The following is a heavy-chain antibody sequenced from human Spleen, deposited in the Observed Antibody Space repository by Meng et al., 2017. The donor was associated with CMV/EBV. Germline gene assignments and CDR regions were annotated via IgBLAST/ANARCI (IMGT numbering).Heavy chain of an antibody. V-gene: IGHV5-51*01. D-gene: IGHD6-13*01. CDR2: IYPDNSDT. CDR1: GSRFPTYW. CDR3: ARSAAAGTSASDY. Sequence: VSGSRFPTYWIAWMPQLPGKGLECLRLIYPDNSDTRYSPSFQGQLTFSVDKSISTAYLEWSSLKASDTAMYYCARSAAAGTSASDYWGQGTLVTVSS. J-gene: IGHJ4*02.